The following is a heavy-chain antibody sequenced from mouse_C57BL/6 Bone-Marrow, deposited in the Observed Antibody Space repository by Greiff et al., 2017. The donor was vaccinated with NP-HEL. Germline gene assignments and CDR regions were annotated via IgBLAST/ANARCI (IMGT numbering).Heavy chain of an antibody. V-gene: IGHV14-4*01. CDR2: IDPENGDT. CDR3: TTSGYYGSPFDY. CDR1: GFNIKDDY. J-gene: IGHJ2*01. D-gene: IGHD1-1*01. Sequence: EVQLQQSGAELVRPGASVKLSCTASGFNIKDDYMHWVKQRPEQGLEWIGWIDPENGDTEYASKFQGKATITADTSSNTAYLQLSSLTSEDTAVYYCTTSGYYGSPFDYWGQGTTLTVSS.